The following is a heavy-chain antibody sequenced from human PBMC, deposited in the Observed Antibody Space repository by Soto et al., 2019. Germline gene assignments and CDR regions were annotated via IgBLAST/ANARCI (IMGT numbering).Heavy chain of an antibody. CDR1: GGTFSSYA. CDR3: ARDRKAAAGIGDLGNWFDP. Sequence: GASVKVSCKASGGTFSSYAISWVRQAPGQGLEWMGGIIPFFGTANYAQKFQGRVTITADKSTSTAYMELSSLRPEDTAVYYCARDRKAAAGIGDLGNWFDPWGQGTLVTVSS. V-gene: IGHV1-69*06. CDR2: IIPFFGTA. J-gene: IGHJ5*02. D-gene: IGHD6-13*01.